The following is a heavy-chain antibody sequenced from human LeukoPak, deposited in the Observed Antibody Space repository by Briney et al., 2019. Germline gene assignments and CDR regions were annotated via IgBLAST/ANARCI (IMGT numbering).Heavy chain of an antibody. CDR2: ISGSGSSI. J-gene: IGHJ4*02. CDR1: GFTFSGYY. V-gene: IGHV3-11*04. CDR3: SRDPRTCDY. Sequence: GGSLRLSCAASGFTFSGYYMSWIRQAPGKGLELLSYISGSGSSIVYADSVKGRFTISRDNAKNSLYLQMNSLRDEDTAVYYCSRDPRTCDYWGQGTLVTVSS.